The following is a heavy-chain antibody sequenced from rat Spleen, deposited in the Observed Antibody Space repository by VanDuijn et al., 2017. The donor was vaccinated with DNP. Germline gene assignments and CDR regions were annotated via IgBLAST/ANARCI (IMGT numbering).Heavy chain of an antibody. CDR3: ATEDYGYPFAY. Sequence: EVQLVESGGGLVQPGRSLKLSCAASGFTFSDYNMAWVRQAPKKGLEWVATISYDGSSTHYRDSVKGRFTISRDNAKSTLYLQMDSLRSEDTATYYCATEDYGYPFAYWGQGVMVTVSS. V-gene: IGHV5-7*01. CDR2: ISYDGSST. J-gene: IGHJ2*01. D-gene: IGHD1-6*01. CDR1: GFTFSDYN.